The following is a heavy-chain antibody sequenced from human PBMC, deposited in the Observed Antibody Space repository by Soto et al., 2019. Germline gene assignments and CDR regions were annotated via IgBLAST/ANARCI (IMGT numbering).Heavy chain of an antibody. V-gene: IGHV4-39*01. CDR2: MFYSGLT. D-gene: IGHD2-15*01. J-gene: IGHJ6*02. CDR3: APLSVSLSGPYGIHV. CDR1: VYSCTSSDYY. Sequence: SETLSLTCSVSVYSCTSSDYYWAWIRQPPGKGLEWIGSMFYSGLTYYNPSLKSRVTLSVDTSKNQFSVRLNSVTAADTAVYYCAPLSVSLSGPYGIHVWGQGTTVTVSS.